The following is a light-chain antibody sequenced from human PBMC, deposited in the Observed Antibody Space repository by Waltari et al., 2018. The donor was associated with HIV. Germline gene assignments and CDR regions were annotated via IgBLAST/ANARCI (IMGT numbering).Light chain of an antibody. Sequence: HSVLPHPPPVSGAPGLRVPISCTVSHSNIDAVYHVHRYQPLPGTAPKLLIYGNSNRPSGVPDRFSGSKSGTSASLAITGLQAEDEADYHCQSHDSSLSGYVFGTGTKVTVL. CDR1: HSNIDAVYH. CDR2: GNS. V-gene: IGLV1-40*01. J-gene: IGLJ1*01. CDR3: QSHDSSLSGYV.